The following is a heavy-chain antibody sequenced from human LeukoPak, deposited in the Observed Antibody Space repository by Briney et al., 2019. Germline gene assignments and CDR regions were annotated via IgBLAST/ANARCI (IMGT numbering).Heavy chain of an antibody. CDR2: ISSGGTYI. CDR3: ARDRPTGRSRGVVVQ. D-gene: IGHD2-15*01. V-gene: IGHV3-21*01. J-gene: IGHJ4*02. Sequence: PRRSLRLSCAASGFSFDTYAMTWVRQAAGKGLEWVSSISSGGTYIYYAESVRGRSTISRDNTKNFLYLQLSTLRVEDTAVYYCARDRPTGRSRGVVVQWGQGTLVTVSS. CDR1: GFSFDTYA.